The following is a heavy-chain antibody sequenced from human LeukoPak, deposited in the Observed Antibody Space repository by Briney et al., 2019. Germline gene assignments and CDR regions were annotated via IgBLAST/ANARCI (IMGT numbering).Heavy chain of an antibody. CDR2: LHYDGSND. V-gene: IGHV3-30*02. D-gene: IGHD5-12*01. CDR1: GFTFSSYG. J-gene: IGHJ4*02. Sequence: GGSLRLSCAASGFTFSSYGMHWVRQAPGKGLEWVAFLHYDGSNDYYANSVKGRFTISRDNSKNTLYLQMNSLRAEDTAVYYCAKIAVATYFDHWGQGTLVTVSS. CDR3: AKIAVATYFDH.